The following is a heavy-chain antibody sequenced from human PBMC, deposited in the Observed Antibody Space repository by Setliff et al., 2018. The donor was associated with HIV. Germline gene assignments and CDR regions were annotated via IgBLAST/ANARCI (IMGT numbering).Heavy chain of an antibody. Sequence: KPSETLSLTCTVSGGSTFSHYWSWIRQPPGKGLEWIGYIYYSGSTNYNPSLKSRVTISVDTSKNQFSLKLSSVTAADTAVYYCASTGGYSYGFFDSWGQGALVTVSS. D-gene: IGHD5-18*01. CDR2: IYYSGST. J-gene: IGHJ4*02. CDR3: ASTGGYSYGFFDS. V-gene: IGHV4-59*11. CDR1: GGSTFSHY.